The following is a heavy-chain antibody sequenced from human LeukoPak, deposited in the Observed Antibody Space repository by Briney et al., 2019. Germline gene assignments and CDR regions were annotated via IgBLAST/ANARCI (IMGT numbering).Heavy chain of an antibody. D-gene: IGHD3-3*01. CDR2: INPNSGGT. Sequence: ASVKVSCKASGYTFTGYYMHWVRQAPGQGLEWMGWINPNSGGTNYAQKFQGRVTMTRDTSISTAYMELSRLRSDDTAVYYCARDNLRLLEWLLRKNNWFDPWGQGTLVTVSS. J-gene: IGHJ5*02. CDR1: GYTFTGYY. V-gene: IGHV1-2*02. CDR3: ARDNLRLLEWLLRKNNWFDP.